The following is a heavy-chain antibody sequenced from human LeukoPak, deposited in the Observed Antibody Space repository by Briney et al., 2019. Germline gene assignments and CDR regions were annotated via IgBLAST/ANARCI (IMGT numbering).Heavy chain of an antibody. D-gene: IGHD3-22*01. V-gene: IGHV1-46*01. Sequence: RRASVKVSCKASGYTFTSYYMHWVRQAPGQGLEWMGIINPRGGSTGYAQKFQGRVTMTRDTSTSTVSMELSSLRSEDTAVYYCARGGTSGYDIVQHYYDRSGYDYWGQGTLVTVSS. CDR1: GYTFTSYY. CDR3: ARGGTSGYDIVQHYYDRSGYDY. J-gene: IGHJ4*02. CDR2: INPRGGST.